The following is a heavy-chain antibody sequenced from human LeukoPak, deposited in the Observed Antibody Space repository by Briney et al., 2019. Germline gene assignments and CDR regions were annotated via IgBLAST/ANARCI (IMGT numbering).Heavy chain of an antibody. V-gene: IGHV1-18*04. Sequence: ASVKVSCKASGYTLTSYYMHWVRQAPGQGLEWMGWISGYNGNTNYAQKLQGRVTMTTDTYTSTAYMEVRSLRSDDTAVYYCARDEAWGYCSESSCHAELGNNWLDPWGQGTLVTVSS. CDR1: GYTLTSYY. J-gene: IGHJ5*02. CDR3: ARDEAWGYCSESSCHAELGNNWLDP. CDR2: ISGYNGNT. D-gene: IGHD2-15*01.